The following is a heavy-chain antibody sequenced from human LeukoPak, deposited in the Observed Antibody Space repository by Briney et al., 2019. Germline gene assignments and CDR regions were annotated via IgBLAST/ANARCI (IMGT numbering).Heavy chain of an antibody. CDR3: AEIRMITFGGVSDFDY. J-gene: IGHJ4*02. CDR1: GFTFSSYA. D-gene: IGHD3-16*01. V-gene: IGHV3-23*01. Sequence: GGSLRLSCAASGFTFSSYAMSWVRQAPGKGLEWVSAISGSGGSTYYADSVKGRFTISRDNSKNTLYLQMNSLRAEDTAVYYCAEIRMITFGGVSDFDYWGQGTLVTVSS. CDR2: ISGSGGST.